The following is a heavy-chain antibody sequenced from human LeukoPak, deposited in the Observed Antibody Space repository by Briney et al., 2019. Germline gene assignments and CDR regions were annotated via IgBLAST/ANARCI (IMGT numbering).Heavy chain of an antibody. D-gene: IGHD4-17*01. J-gene: IGHJ5*02. Sequence: SETLSLTCGVSGGSIYSNDWWSWVRQSPGKGLEWIGEIYHRGYTNYNPSLKTRVTISVDMSKNHFSLELTSVTAADTALYYCARNRGGDYGDYRSDWFDPWGQGTLVTVS. V-gene: IGHV4-4*02. CDR2: IYHRGYT. CDR1: GGSIYSNDW. CDR3: ARNRGGDYGDYRSDWFDP.